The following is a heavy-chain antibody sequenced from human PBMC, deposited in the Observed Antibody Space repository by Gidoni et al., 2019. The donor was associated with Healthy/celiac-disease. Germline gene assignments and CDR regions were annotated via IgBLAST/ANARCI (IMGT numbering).Heavy chain of an antibody. CDR3: ARVGYCSSTSCYTDY. V-gene: IGHV3-48*01. CDR2: FSSSSSTI. J-gene: IGHJ4*02. D-gene: IGHD2-2*02. CDR1: GFTLRSYS. Sequence: EVQLVESGGGLVQPGGSLRLSCAASGFTLRSYSMNWVRQAPGKGLEWVSYFSSSSSTIYYADSVKGRFTISRDNAKNSLYLQMNSLRAEDTAVYYCARVGYCSSTSCYTDYWGQGTLVTVSS.